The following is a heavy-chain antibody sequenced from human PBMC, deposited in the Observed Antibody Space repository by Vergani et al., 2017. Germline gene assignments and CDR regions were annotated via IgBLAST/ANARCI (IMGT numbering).Heavy chain of an antibody. J-gene: IGHJ4*02. Sequence: QVQLQESGPGLVKPSETLSLTCTVSGGSISSYYWSWIRQPPGKGLEWIGYIYYSGSTNYNPSLKSRVTISVDTSKNQFSLKLGSVTAADTAVYYCARNTAWGISFDYWGQGTLVTVSS. CDR2: IYYSGST. V-gene: IGHV4-59*01. CDR1: GGSISSYY. D-gene: IGHD5-18*01. CDR3: ARNTAWGISFDY.